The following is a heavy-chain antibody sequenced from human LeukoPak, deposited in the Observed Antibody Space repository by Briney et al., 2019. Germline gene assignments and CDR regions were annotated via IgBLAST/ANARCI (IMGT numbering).Heavy chain of an antibody. CDR1: GGSFSSGGYY. CDR3: ARAPIFGVAYFDY. V-gene: IGHV4-31*03. Sequence: SETLSLTCTVSGGSFSSGGYYWSWIRQHTGKGLEWIGYIYYSGSTYYNPSLKSRVSMSVDASKTQFSLNLSSVTAADTAVYYCARAPIFGVAYFDYWGQGSLVTVSS. D-gene: IGHD3-3*01. J-gene: IGHJ4*02. CDR2: IYYSGST.